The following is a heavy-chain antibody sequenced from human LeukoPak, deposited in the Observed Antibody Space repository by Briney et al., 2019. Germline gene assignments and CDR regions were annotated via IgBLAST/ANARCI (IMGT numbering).Heavy chain of an antibody. CDR3: AKKWELLGYFDY. D-gene: IGHD1-26*01. CDR2: XSGXXXXX. J-gene: IGHJ4*02. V-gene: IGHV3-23*01. Sequence: GGSLRLSCAASGFXXXXXAMSWVRQAPGKXLXXXSAXSGXXXXXXXAXXXXXXXXXXXDNSKNXLYXQMNSLRAEDTAVYYCAKKWELLGYFDYWGQGTLVTVSS. CDR1: GFXXXXXA.